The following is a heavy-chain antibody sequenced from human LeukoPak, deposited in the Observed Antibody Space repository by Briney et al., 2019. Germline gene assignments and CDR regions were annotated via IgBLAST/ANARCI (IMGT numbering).Heavy chain of an antibody. CDR2: IEQDGSEK. V-gene: IGHV3-7*01. D-gene: IGHD3-22*01. CDR3: AREGVTMIPPHGY. CDR1: GFTFSSYW. J-gene: IGHJ4*02. Sequence: GGSLRLSCAASGFTFSSYWMSWVRQAPGKGLEWVANIEQDGSEKYYVDSVKGRFTISRDNAKNSLYLQMNSLRAEDTAVYYCAREGVTMIPPHGYWGQGTLVTVSS.